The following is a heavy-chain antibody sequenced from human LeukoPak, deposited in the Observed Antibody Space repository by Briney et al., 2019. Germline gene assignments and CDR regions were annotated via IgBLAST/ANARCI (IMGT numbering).Heavy chain of an antibody. CDR3: AKDEFVASDFTGAFDI. CDR1: GFTFDDYA. J-gene: IGHJ3*02. Sequence: PGGSLRLSCAASGFTFDDYAMHWVRQAPAKGLEWVSGISWNSGSIGYADSVKGRFTISRDNAKNSLFLQMNSLRAEDMALYYCAKDEFVASDFTGAFDIWGQGTMVTVSS. D-gene: IGHD2-8*02. V-gene: IGHV3-9*03. CDR2: ISWNSGSI.